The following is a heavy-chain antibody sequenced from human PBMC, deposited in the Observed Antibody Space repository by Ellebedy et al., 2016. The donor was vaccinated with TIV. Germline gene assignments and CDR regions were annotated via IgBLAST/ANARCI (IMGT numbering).Heavy chain of an antibody. CDR2: IHYGGST. CDR1: GYSISSNYY. D-gene: IGHD7-27*01. J-gene: IGHJ4*02. Sequence: MPSETLSLTCTVYGYSISSNYYWDWIRQPPGKGLEWIGSIHYGGSTYHNPSLKSRVTISMDRSRNQFSLKLTSVTAADTAVYYCARAEGSGDTYNWGQGTLVTVSS. V-gene: IGHV4-38-2*02. CDR3: ARAEGSGDTYN.